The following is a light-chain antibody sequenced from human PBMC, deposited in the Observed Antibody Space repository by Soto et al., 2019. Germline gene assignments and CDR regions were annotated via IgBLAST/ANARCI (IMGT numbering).Light chain of an antibody. V-gene: IGKV1-8*01. J-gene: IGKJ4*01. Sequence: AIRMTQSPSSFSASTGDRVTITCRASQGISSHLAWYQVKPGKAPRLLIYTASYLESGVPSRFSGSGFWTDFPLTLRSLESEDFGILLWQTYFSYPLTLGRGTKVEVK. CDR3: QTYFSYPLT. CDR1: QGISSH. CDR2: TAS.